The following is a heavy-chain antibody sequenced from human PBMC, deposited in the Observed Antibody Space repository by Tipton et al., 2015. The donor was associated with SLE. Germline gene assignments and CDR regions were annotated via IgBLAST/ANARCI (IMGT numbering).Heavy chain of an antibody. V-gene: IGHV3-23*01. D-gene: IGHD5-12*01. CDR2: FSVGIITT. CDR3: ARRGGYRAYEDYFDS. Sequence: GSLRLSCAASGFNFWTSSMSWVRQAPGKGLEWVSAFSVGIITTDYADSVKGQFTISRDNSKRMVYLQMDGLRVDDTAVYYCARRGGYRAYEDYFDSWGQGTLVTVSS. CDR1: GFNFWTSS. J-gene: IGHJ4*02.